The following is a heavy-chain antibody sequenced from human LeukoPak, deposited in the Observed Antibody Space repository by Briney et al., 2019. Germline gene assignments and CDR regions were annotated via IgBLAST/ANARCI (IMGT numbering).Heavy chain of an antibody. CDR3: AKEVRDSGSYRFDY. V-gene: IGHV3-30*18. CDR2: ISYDGSNK. D-gene: IGHD1-26*01. J-gene: IGHJ4*02. CDR1: GFTFSNYG. Sequence: GRSLRLSCAASGFTFSNYGIRWVRQAPGKGLEWVAVISYDGSNKYYAGSVKGRFTISRDNSKNTLYLQMNSLRAEDTAVYYCAKEVRDSGSYRFDYWGQGTLVTVSS.